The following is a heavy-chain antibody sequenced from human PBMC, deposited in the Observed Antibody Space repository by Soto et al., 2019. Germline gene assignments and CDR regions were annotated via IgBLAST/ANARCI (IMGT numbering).Heavy chain of an antibody. Sequence: PSETLSLTCTVSGGSIANNNYFWGWVRQPPGKGLEWIGSAAYSGGTYKNPSLKSRGTVSVDTSKNQFSLKLTSVTAADTAVYYCAKVVVGATSHSDFDSWGQGTLVTVSS. V-gene: IGHV4-39*01. CDR2: AAYSGGT. J-gene: IGHJ4*02. CDR3: AKVVVGATSHSDFDS. D-gene: IGHD2-15*01. CDR1: GGSIANNNYF.